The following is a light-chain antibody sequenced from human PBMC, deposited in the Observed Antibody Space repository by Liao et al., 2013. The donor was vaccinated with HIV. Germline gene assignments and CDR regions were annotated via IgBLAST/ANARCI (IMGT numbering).Light chain of an antibody. CDR2: YDS. Sequence: SYELTQPPSVSVAPGKTARITCGGNNIGSKSVHWYQQKPGQAPVLVIYYDSDRPSGIPERLSGSNSGNTATLTISRVEAGDEADYYCQVWDSSSDVGVFGGGTKLTVL. V-gene: IGLV3-21*01. CDR1: NIGSKS. CDR3: QVWDSSSDVGV. J-gene: IGLJ3*02.